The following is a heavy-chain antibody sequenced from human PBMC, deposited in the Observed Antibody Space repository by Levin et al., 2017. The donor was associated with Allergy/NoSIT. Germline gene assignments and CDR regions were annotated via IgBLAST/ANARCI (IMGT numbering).Heavy chain of an antibody. Sequence: SETLSLTCTVSGGSISGGGYHWTWIRLHPEKGLEWIGYIYYSGSTFYNPSLKSRLMISVDTSKNHFSLNGSSVTAADTAVYYCAREDGSTFDVWGQGALVTVAS. D-gene: IGHD2-2*03. J-gene: IGHJ4*02. CDR2: IYYSGST. CDR1: GGSISGGGYH. CDR3: AREDGSTFDV. V-gene: IGHV4-31*03.